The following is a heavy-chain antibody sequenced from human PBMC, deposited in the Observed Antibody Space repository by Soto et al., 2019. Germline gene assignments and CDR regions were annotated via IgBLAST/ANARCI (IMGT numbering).Heavy chain of an antibody. D-gene: IGHD3-22*01. J-gene: IGHJ5*02. CDR3: STNYYDSSGYDNWFDP. CDR2: INAGNGNT. CDR1: GYSFTSYA. V-gene: IGHV1-3*01. Sequence: ASVKVSCKASGYSFTSYAIHWMRQAPGQRLEWMGWINAGNGNTKVPQKFQGRVTFTRDTSASTVYMEVSSLRSEDTAVYYCSTNYYDSSGYDNWFDPWGQGTLVTVSS.